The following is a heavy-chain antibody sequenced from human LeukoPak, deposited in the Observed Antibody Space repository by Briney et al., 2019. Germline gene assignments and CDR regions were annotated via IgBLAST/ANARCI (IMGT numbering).Heavy chain of an antibody. CDR3: ARGGRIAARGENAFDI. CDR2: ISYDGSNK. Sequence: GGSLRLSCAASGFTFSSYAMHWVRQAPGKGLEWVAVISYDGSNKYYADSVKGRFTIARDNSKNTVFLQMNSLRAEDTAVYYCARGGRIAARGENAFDIWGQGTMVTVSS. D-gene: IGHD6-13*01. J-gene: IGHJ3*02. V-gene: IGHV3-30*14. CDR1: GFTFSSYA.